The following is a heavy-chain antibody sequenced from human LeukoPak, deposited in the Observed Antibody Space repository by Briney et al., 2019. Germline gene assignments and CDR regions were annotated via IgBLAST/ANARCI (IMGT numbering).Heavy chain of an antibody. V-gene: IGHV3-30*18. CDR1: GFTFSDYS. Sequence: PGGSLRLSCAASGFTFSDYSMHWVRQAPGEGLDWVAVISHDERTIYYADSVKGRFTISRDNPKNTLYLQMNSLRVEDTAVYYCAKEYSYRPDFFDYWGQGTLVTVSS. D-gene: IGHD6-13*01. J-gene: IGHJ4*02. CDR2: ISHDERTI. CDR3: AKEYSYRPDFFDY.